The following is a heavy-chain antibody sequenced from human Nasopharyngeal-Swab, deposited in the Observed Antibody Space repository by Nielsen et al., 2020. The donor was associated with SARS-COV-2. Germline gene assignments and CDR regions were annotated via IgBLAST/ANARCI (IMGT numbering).Heavy chain of an antibody. CDR1: GYTFTGYY. V-gene: IGHV1-2*04. Sequence: ASVKVSCKASGYTFTGYYMHWVRQAPGQGLEWMGWINPNSGGTNYAQKFQGWVTMTRDTSISTAYMELSRLRSDDTAVYYCARGGYYGSGSSMDVWGKGTTVTVSS. D-gene: IGHD3-10*01. CDR3: ARGGYYGSGSSMDV. J-gene: IGHJ6*04. CDR2: INPNSGGT.